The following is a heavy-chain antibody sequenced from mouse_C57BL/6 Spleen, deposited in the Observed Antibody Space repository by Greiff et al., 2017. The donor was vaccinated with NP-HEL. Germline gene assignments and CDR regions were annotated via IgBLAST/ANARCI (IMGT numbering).Heavy chain of an antibody. J-gene: IGHJ1*03. D-gene: IGHD1-1*01. CDR1: GYSINSGYY. CDR3: ARDTTVVAHWYFDV. V-gene: IGHV3-6*01. Sequence: EVKLMESGPGLVKPSQSLSLTCSVTGYSINSGYYWNWIRQFPGNKLEWMGYISYDGSNKYNPSLKNRISITRDTSKNQFFLKLNSGTTEDTATYYCARDTTVVAHWYFDVWGTGTTVTVSS. CDR2: ISYDGSN.